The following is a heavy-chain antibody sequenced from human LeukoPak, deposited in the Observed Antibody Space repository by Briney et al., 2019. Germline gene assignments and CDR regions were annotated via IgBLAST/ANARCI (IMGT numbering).Heavy chain of an antibody. J-gene: IGHJ3*02. V-gene: IGHV4-4*07. CDR2: IYPSGNT. CDR1: GGSISNYY. Sequence: SETLSLTCTVSGGSISNYYWTWIRQPAGEGLEWIGRIYPSGNTNYNPSLKSRVTMSTDTSKNHFSLKLTSVTATDTAVYYCAGKGISAMAGAFDIWGQGIMVTVSS. CDR3: AGKGISAMAGAFDI. D-gene: IGHD2-15*01.